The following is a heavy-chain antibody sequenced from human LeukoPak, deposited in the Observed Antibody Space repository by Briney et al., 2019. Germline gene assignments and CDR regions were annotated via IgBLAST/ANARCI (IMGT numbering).Heavy chain of an antibody. V-gene: IGHV1-69*04. CDR3: ARDLSSGSYPDY. D-gene: IGHD1-26*01. CDR2: IIPILGIA. CDR1: GGTFSSYA. J-gene: IGHJ4*02. Sequence: SVKVSCKASGGTFSSYAISWVRQAPGQGLEWMGRIIPILGIANYAQKFQGRVTITADKSTSTAYMELSSLRSEDTAVYYCARDLSSGSYPDYWGQGTLVTVSS.